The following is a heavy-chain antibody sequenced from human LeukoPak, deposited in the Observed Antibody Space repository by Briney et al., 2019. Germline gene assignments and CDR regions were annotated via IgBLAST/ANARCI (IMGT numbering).Heavy chain of an antibody. J-gene: IGHJ6*03. V-gene: IGHV4-34*01. D-gene: IGHD4-23*01. CDR1: GGSSSGYY. Sequence: PSETLSLTCAVYGGSSSGYYWTWIWIRQPPGKGLEWIGEIDDSGGPTYNPSLKSRVTISADTSKNQFSLKLNSVTAADTAVYYCARGRTRRWAGLDYYYYMDVWGKGTTVIVSS. CDR2: IDDSGGP. CDR3: ARGRTRRWAGLDYYYYMDV.